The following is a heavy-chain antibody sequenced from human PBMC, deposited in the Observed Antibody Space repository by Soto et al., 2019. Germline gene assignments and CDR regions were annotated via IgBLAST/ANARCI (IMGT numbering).Heavy chain of an antibody. CDR1: GGSISTYY. CDR2: VYNRGNT. Sequence: SETLSLTCTVSGGSISTYYWSWIRQPPGKGLEWIGYVYNRGNTKYNPSLKSRVTIWEDMSKNQVSLRLSSVTAADTAIYYCARDRQHTYGNCFDPWGQGTLVTVS. V-gene: IGHV4-59*01. CDR3: ARDRQHTYGNCFDP. J-gene: IGHJ5*02. D-gene: IGHD4-17*01.